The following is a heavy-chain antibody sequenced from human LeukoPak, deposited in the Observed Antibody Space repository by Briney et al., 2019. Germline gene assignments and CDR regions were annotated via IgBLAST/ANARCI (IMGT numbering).Heavy chain of an antibody. CDR2: IEPDAKNK. J-gene: IGHJ4*02. Sequence: PGGSLRLSCTASGFTFSRSWMAWIRQAPGKGLEWVTNIEPDAKNKYYVDTVKGRFTVSRDNTKNTVSLQVNSLRIEDTAVYYCARVEIRADFDFWGQGVLVTVSS. CDR1: GFTFSRSW. V-gene: IGHV3-7*01. CDR3: ARVEIRADFDF.